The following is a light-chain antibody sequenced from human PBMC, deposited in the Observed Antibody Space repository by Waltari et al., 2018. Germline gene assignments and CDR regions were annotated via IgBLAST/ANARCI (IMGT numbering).Light chain of an antibody. CDR3: QQYYSYPPT. Sequence: AIRMTQSPSSFSASTGDRVTITCRASQGISSYLAWYQQKPGKAPKLLIYAASTLQSGVPSRFSGSGSGTDFTRTISCLQSEDFATYYCQQYYSYPPTFGQGTKVEIK. V-gene: IGKV1-8*01. CDR2: AAS. J-gene: IGKJ1*01. CDR1: QGISSY.